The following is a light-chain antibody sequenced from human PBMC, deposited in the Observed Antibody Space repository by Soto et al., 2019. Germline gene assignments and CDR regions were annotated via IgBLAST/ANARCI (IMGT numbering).Light chain of an antibody. CDR1: QSVSSSY. CDR2: GAS. CDR3: QQYGSSPWT. V-gene: IGKV3-20*01. Sequence: EIVLTQSPGTLSLSPGERATLSCRASQSVSSSYLAWYQQKPGQAPRLLIYGASSRATGIPDRFSGSGSGTDFTLTISSLEPEDFAVYYYQQYGSSPWTFGQGTKVEIK. J-gene: IGKJ1*01.